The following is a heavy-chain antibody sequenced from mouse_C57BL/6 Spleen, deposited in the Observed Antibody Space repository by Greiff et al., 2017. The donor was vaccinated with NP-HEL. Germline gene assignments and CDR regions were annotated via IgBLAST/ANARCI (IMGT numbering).Heavy chain of an antibody. Sequence: VQGVESGPELVKPGASVKISCKASGYAFSSSWMNWVKQRPGKGLEWIGRIYPGDGDTNYNGKFKGKATLTADKSSSTAYMQLSSLTSEDSAVYFCAIGLRYWYFDVWGTGTTVTVSS. CDR3: AIGLRYWYFDV. CDR1: GYAFSSSW. D-gene: IGHD1-1*01. J-gene: IGHJ1*03. CDR2: IYPGDGDT. V-gene: IGHV1-82*01.